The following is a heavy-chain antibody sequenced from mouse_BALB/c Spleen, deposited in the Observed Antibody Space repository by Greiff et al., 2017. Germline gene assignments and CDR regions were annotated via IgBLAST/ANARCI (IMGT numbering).Heavy chain of an antibody. CDR1: GDSITSGY. CDR2: ISYSGST. J-gene: IGHJ4*01. CDR3: ARFYYGSSYRGAMDY. V-gene: IGHV3-8*02. Sequence: EVKLMESGPSLVKPSQTLSLTCSVTGDSITSGYWNWIRKFPGNKLEYMGYISYSGSTYYNPSLKSRISITRDTSKNQYYLQLNSVTTEDTATYYCARFYYGSSYRGAMDYWGQGTSVTVSS. D-gene: IGHD1-1*01.